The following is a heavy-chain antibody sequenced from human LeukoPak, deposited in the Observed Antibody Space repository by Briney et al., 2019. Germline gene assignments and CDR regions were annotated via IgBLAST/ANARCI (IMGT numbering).Heavy chain of an antibody. CDR3: AKEGAGITMIVVVITPTFDY. Sequence: GGSLRLSCAASGFTFSSYAMSWVRQAPGKGLEWVSAISGSGGSTYYADSVKGRFTISRDNSKNTLYLQMNSLRAEDTAVYYCAKEGAGITMIVVVITPTFDYWGQGTLVTVPS. J-gene: IGHJ4*02. D-gene: IGHD3-22*01. V-gene: IGHV3-23*01. CDR2: ISGSGGST. CDR1: GFTFSSYA.